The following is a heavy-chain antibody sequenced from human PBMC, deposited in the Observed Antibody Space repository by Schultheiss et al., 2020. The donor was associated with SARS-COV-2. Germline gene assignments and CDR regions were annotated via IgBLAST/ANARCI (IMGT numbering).Heavy chain of an antibody. J-gene: IGHJ4*02. Sequence: GGSLRLSCAASGFTFSSYGMHWVRQAPGKGLEWVAVIWYDGSNKYYADSVKGRFTISRDNSKNTLWLQMNSLRDEDTALYYCAKDVGAVASLFEHWGQGTLVTVSS. CDR2: IWYDGSNK. CDR1: GFTFSSYG. V-gene: IGHV3-33*06. D-gene: IGHD3-16*01. CDR3: AKDVGAVASLFEH.